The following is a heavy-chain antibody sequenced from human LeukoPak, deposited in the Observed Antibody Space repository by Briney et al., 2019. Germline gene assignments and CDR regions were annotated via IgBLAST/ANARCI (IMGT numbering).Heavy chain of an antibody. V-gene: IGHV4-59*01. CDR3: ARTYYYGSGSSYFDY. CDR2: IYYSGST. CDR1: GGSISSYY. J-gene: IGHJ4*02. D-gene: IGHD3-10*01. Sequence: PSETLSLTCTVSGGSISSYYWSWIRQPPGKGREWIGYIYYSGSTNYNPSLKSRVTISVDTSKNQFSLKLSSVTAADTAVYYCARTYYYGSGSSYFDYWGQGTLVTVSS.